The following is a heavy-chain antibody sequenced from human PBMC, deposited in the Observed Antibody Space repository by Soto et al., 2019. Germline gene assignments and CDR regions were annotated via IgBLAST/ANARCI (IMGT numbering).Heavy chain of an antibody. D-gene: IGHD1-7*01. J-gene: IGHJ6*02. CDR2: TYYRSKWFN. V-gene: IGHV6-1*01. CDR3: AREEQQLELLRVYYYGLDV. CDR1: GDSVSSNSAT. Sequence: SQTLSLTCVISGDSVSSNSATWNWIRQSPSRGLEWLGRTYYRSKWFNDYAVSVKSRITITPDTSKKQFSLQLNSVSPEDTAVYYCAREEQQLELLRVYYYGLDVWGQGTTVNVSS.